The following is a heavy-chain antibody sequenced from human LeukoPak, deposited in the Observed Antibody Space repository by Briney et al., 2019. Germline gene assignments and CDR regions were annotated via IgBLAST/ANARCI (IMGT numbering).Heavy chain of an antibody. CDR1: GGTFSSYA. D-gene: IGHD1-26*01. Sequence: ASVKVSCKASGGTFSSYAISWVRQAPGQGLEWMGGIIPIFGTANYAQKFQGRVTITADESTSTAYMELSSLRSEDTAVYYCARRGSYHNWFDPWGQGTLVTVSS. J-gene: IGHJ5*02. CDR3: ARRGSYHNWFDP. V-gene: IGHV1-69*13. CDR2: IIPIFGTA.